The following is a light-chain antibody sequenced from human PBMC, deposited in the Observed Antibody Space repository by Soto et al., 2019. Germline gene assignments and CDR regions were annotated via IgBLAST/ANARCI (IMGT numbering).Light chain of an antibody. V-gene: IGKV3-15*01. J-gene: IGKJ1*01. CDR3: QQYSNWPWT. Sequence: EIVMTQSPATLSVSPGEKATISCRASQSVTSYLAWYQQTPGQAPSLLIQGASAWATDVPARFSGSGSGTEFTLTISSLQSEDFAVYYCQQYSNWPWTFGQGTKVEI. CDR1: QSVTSY. CDR2: GAS.